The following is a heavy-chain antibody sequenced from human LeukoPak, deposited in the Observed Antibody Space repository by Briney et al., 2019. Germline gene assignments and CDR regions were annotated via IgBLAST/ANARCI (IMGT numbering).Heavy chain of an antibody. D-gene: IGHD5-12*01. CDR3: ARVRIVATKSDY. Sequence: PGGSLRLSCTASGFTLSTYAMSWVRQAPGKGLEWVSLISGNAGSTYYADSVKGRFTISRDNAKNSLYLQMNSLRAEDTAVYYCARVRIVATKSDYWGQGTLVTVSS. CDR2: ISGNAGST. J-gene: IGHJ4*02. CDR1: GFTLSTYA. V-gene: IGHV3-23*01.